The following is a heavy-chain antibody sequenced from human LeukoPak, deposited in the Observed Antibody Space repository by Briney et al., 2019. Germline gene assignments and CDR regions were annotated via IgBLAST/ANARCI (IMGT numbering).Heavy chain of an antibody. V-gene: IGHV3-53*01. CDR2: IYSGGST. CDR3: ARQAATRYYYYYMDV. CDR1: GFTVSNNY. J-gene: IGHJ6*03. Sequence: GGSLRLSCAASGFTVSNNYMSWVRQAPGKGLEWVSVIYSGGSTYYADSVKGRFTISRDNSKNTLYLQMNSLRAEDTAVYYCARQAATRYYYYYMDVWGKGTTVTVSS. D-gene: IGHD2-15*01.